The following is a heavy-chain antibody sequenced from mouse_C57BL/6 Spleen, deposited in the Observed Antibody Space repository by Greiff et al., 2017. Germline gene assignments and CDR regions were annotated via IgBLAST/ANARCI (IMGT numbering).Heavy chain of an antibody. CDR3: AREDSSGYIDY. Sequence: EVKLEESGPGLVKPSQSLSLTCSVTGYSITSGYYWNWIRQFPGNKLEWMGYISYDGSNNYNPSLKNRISITRDPSKNQFFLKLNSVTTEDTATYYCAREDSSGYIDYWGQGTTLTVSS. CDR2: ISYDGSN. V-gene: IGHV3-6*01. D-gene: IGHD3-2*02. CDR1: GYSITSGYY. J-gene: IGHJ2*01.